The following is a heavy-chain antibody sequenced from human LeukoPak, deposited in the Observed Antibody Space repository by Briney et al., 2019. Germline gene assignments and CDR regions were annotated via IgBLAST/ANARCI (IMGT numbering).Heavy chain of an antibody. CDR3: ARTRSSGHLTFDY. CDR1: GFIFSNYG. J-gene: IGHJ4*02. D-gene: IGHD3-22*01. V-gene: IGHV3-48*01. CDR2: ITNSGNSK. Sequence: GGSLRLSCTASGFIFSNYGMNWVRQAPGKGLEWVSYITNSGNSKSYADSVKGRFTISRDNTKSSLYLQMNGLRAEDTAVYYCARTRSSGHLTFDYWGQGILVTVSS.